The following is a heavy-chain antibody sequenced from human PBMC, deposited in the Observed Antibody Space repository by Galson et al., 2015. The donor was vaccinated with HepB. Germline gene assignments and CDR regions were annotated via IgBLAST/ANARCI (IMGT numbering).Heavy chain of an antibody. D-gene: IGHD2-2*02. CDR3: ARAGQYCSSTSCYKEGWFDP. CDR1: GGTFSSYA. J-gene: IGHJ5*02. V-gene: IGHV1-69*13. Sequence: SVKVSCKASGGTFSSYAISWVRQAPGQGLEWMGGIIPIFGTANYAQKFQGRVTITADESTSTAYMELSSLRSEDTAVYYCARAGQYCSSTSCYKEGWFDPWGQGTLVTVSS. CDR2: IIPIFGTA.